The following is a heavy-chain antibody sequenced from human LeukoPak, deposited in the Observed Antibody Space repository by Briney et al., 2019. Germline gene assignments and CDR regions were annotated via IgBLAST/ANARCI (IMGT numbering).Heavy chain of an antibody. CDR3: ARDKGDYGDYYWFDP. J-gene: IGHJ5*02. CDR2: IYYSGST. CDR1: GGSISSYY. V-gene: IGHV4-59*01. Sequence: PSETLSLTCTVSGGSISSYYWSWIRQAPGKGLERIGYIYYSGSTNYNPSLKSRVTISVDTSKNQFSLKLRSVTAADTAVYYWARDKGDYGDYYWFDPWGQGTLVTVSS. D-gene: IGHD4-17*01.